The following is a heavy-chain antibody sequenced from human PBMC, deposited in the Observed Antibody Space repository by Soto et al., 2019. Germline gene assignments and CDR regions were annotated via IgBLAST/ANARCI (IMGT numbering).Heavy chain of an antibody. CDR1: GFTFSTYA. Sequence: EVQLLESGGGLVQPGGSLTLSCAASGFTFSTYAMTWVRQAPGKGLDWVSAINTAGTTYYADSVKGRFTISRDNAKNILFLQMNGLRVDDTDFYYCARDWFEDSWGQGTLVTVSS. CDR3: ARDWFEDS. J-gene: IGHJ4*02. CDR2: INTAGTT. D-gene: IGHD3-9*01. V-gene: IGHV3-23*01.